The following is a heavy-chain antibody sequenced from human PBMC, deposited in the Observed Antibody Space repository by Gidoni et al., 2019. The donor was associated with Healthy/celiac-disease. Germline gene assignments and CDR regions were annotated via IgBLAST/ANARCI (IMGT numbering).Heavy chain of an antibody. J-gene: IGHJ6*03. CDR2: INPNSGGT. Sequence: QVQLVQSGAEVKKPGASVKVSCKASGYTFTGYYMHWVRQAPGQGLEWMGWINPNSGGTNYAQKFQGWVTMTRDTSISTAYMELSRLRSDDTAVYYCARGADFDYGDPTEYYYYYMDVWGKGTTVTVSS. D-gene: IGHD4-17*01. CDR3: ARGADFDYGDPTEYYYYYMDV. CDR1: GYTFTGYY. V-gene: IGHV1-2*04.